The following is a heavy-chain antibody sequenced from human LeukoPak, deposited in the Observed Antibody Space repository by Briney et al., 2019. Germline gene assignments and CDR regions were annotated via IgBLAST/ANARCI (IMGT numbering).Heavy chain of an antibody. V-gene: IGHV4-61*01. J-gene: IGHJ4*02. CDR3: ARGQRRLQDY. CDR2: IYYSGST. Sequence: SETLSLTCTVSGGSVSSDSYFWTWIRQPPGKGLEWIGYIYYSGSTNYNPSLKSRVTISLDTSKSQISLKLSSVTAADTAVYYCARGQRRLQDYWGQGTLVTVPS. CDR1: GGSVSSDSYF.